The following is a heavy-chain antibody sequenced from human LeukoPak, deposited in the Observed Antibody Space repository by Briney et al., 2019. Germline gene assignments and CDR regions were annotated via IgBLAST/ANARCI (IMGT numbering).Heavy chain of an antibody. V-gene: IGHV4-59*08. CDR3: AGYDFWSGCSDY. J-gene: IGHJ4*02. CDR2: IYYSGSA. Sequence: PSETLSLTCTVSGGSISSYYWSWIRQPPGKGLEWIGYIYYSGSANYNPSLKRRVTLSVDTSNNQISLKLRCVTAAATAVYYFAGYDFWSGCSDYWGQETLVTVSS. D-gene: IGHD3-3*01. CDR1: GGSISSYY.